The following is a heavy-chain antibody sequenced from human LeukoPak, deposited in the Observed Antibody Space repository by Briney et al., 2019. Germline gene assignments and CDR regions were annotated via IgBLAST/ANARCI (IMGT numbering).Heavy chain of an antibody. D-gene: IGHD3-9*01. Sequence: SETLSLTCTVSGGSISSSSYYWGWIRQPPGKGLEWIGSIYYSGSTYYNPSLKSRVTISVDTSKNQFSLKLSSVTAADTAVYYCARGGSEYYDILTPQYYFDYWGQGTLVTVSS. CDR2: IYYSGST. V-gene: IGHV4-39*07. J-gene: IGHJ4*02. CDR3: ARGGSEYYDILTPQYYFDY. CDR1: GGSISSSSYY.